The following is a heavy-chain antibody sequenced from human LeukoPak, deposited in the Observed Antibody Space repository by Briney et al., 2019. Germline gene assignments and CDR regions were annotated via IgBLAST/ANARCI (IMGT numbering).Heavy chain of an antibody. Sequence: SVKVSCKASGGTFSSYAISWVRQAPGQGLEWMGRIIPIFGTANYAQKFQGRVTITTDESTSTAYMELSSLRSEDTAVYYCAREDYYGSGSHRFDYWGQGTLVTVSS. CDR3: AREDYYGSGSHRFDY. CDR1: GGTFSSYA. CDR2: IIPIFGTA. V-gene: IGHV1-69*05. J-gene: IGHJ4*02. D-gene: IGHD3-10*01.